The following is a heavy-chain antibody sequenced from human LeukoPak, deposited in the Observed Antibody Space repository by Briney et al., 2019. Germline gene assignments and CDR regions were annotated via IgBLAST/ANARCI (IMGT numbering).Heavy chain of an antibody. CDR2: ISGSGGST. Sequence: GGSLRLSCAASGFTFSSYAMSWVRQAPGKGLEWVSAISGSGGSTYYADSVKGWFTISRDNSKNTLYLQMNSLRAEDTAVYYCAKDRGVDYYYYYYYMDVWGKGTTVTVSS. CDR3: AKDRGVDYYYYYYYMDV. V-gene: IGHV3-23*01. J-gene: IGHJ6*03. D-gene: IGHD4-11*01. CDR1: GFTFSSYA.